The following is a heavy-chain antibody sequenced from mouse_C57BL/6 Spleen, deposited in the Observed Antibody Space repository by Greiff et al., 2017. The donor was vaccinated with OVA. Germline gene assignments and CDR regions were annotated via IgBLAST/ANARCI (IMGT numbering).Heavy chain of an antibody. V-gene: IGHV1-4*01. CDR2: INPSSGYT. J-gene: IGHJ2*01. CDR3: ARDLLGANYFDD. D-gene: IGHD2-1*01. CDR1: GYTFTSYT. Sequence: QVQLQQSGAELARPGASVKMSCKASGYTFTSYTMHWVKQRPGQGLEWIGYINPSSGYTKYNQKFKDKATLTADKSSSTAYMQLSSLTSEDSAVYYCARDLLGANYFDDWGQGTTLTVSS.